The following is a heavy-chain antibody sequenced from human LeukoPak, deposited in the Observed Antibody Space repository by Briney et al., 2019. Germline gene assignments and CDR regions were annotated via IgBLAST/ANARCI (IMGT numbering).Heavy chain of an antibody. V-gene: IGHV3-43D*03. CDR3: AKDQSPGYCSSTSCFPPPSIDY. Sequence: GGSLRLSCAASGFTFDDYAMHWVRQAPGKGLEWVSLISWDGGSTYYADSVKGRFTISRDNSKNSLYLQMNSLRAEDTALYYCAKDQSPGYCSSTSCFPPPSIDYWGQGTVVTVSS. CDR1: GFTFDDYA. D-gene: IGHD2-2*01. J-gene: IGHJ4*02. CDR2: ISWDGGST.